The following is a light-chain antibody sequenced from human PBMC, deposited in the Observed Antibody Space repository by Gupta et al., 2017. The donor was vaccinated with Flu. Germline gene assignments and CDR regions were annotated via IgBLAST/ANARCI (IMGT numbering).Light chain of an antibody. Sequence: DIQMTQSPSSLSASVGDRVTVTCRTSQNINNYLNWYQQRPGKAPKLLIYAASTLQAGVPSRFSGSGFGTDFTLTISSLQPEDFATYYCQQSYTTRYSVGQGTKLEIK. J-gene: IGKJ2*03. CDR1: QNINNY. CDR3: QQSYTTRYS. V-gene: IGKV1-39*01. CDR2: AAS.